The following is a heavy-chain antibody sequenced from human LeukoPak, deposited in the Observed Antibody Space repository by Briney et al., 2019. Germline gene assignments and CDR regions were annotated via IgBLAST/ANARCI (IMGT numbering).Heavy chain of an antibody. CDR2: ISSSSGYI. CDR1: GFTFSTYS. Sequence: PGGSLRLSCAASGFTFSTYSMNWVRQAPGKGLEWVSSISSSSGYIYYADSVKGRFTISRDNAKNSLYLQMNSLRAEDTAVSYRASAYGSGSNIPLDYWGRGALVTVPS. CDR3: ASAYGSGSNIPLDY. D-gene: IGHD3-10*01. J-gene: IGHJ4*02. V-gene: IGHV3-21*01.